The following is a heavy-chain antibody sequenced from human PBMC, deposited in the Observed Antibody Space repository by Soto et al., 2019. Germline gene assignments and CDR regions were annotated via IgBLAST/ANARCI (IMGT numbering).Heavy chain of an antibody. CDR3: AKDPIVVVPAAKRDDAFDI. Sequence: GGSLRLSCAASGFAFNSYAMSWVRQAPGKGLEWVSGISDSGGSTYYAESVKGRFTISRDNSKNTLYLQMNSLRAEDTAIYYCAKDPIVVVPAAKRDDAFDIWGQGTMVTVSS. V-gene: IGHV3-23*01. CDR1: GFAFNSYA. CDR2: ISDSGGST. D-gene: IGHD2-2*01. J-gene: IGHJ3*02.